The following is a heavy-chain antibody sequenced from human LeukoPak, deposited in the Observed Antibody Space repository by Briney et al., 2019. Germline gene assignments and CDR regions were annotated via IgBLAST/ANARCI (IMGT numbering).Heavy chain of an antibody. D-gene: IGHD4-17*01. J-gene: IGHJ5*02. CDR1: GGSFSGYY. V-gene: IGHV4-34*01. CDR2: INHSGST. CDR3: ARSEGVHDYGDNWFDP. Sequence: SETLSLTCAGYGGSFSGYYWSWIRQPPGKGLEWVGEINHSGSTNYNPSLKSRVPISVDTSQHQFSLQLRSVTAAATAVYYCARSEGVHDYGDNWFDPWGQGTLVPVSS.